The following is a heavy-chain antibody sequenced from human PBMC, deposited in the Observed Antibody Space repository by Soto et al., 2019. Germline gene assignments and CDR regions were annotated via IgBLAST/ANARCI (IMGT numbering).Heavy chain of an antibody. V-gene: IGHV3-43*01. CDR3: GRETLSYGSALDV. D-gene: IGHD3-16*01. CDR1: GFRFDEYN. J-gene: IGHJ6*02. Sequence: GGSLRLSCAASGFRFDEYNIHWVRQAPGKGLEWVSLITWNGANTYYADSVKGRFTISRDGTTKSVSLQMTSLKREDTGLYYCGRETLSYGSALDVWGQGTTVTVSS. CDR2: ITWNGANT.